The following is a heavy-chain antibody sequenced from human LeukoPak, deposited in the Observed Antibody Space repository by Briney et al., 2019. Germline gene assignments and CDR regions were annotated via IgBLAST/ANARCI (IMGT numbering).Heavy chain of an antibody. CDR1: GGSISSYY. D-gene: IGHD5-12*01. CDR2: IYYSGSS. V-gene: IGHV4-59*01. J-gene: IGHJ4*02. CDR3: ARANRYDLYFDY. Sequence: PSETLSLTCTVSGGSISSYYWSGIRQPPGKGLEWIGYIYYSGSSNYNPSLKSRVIISGDTSKNQVSLKLSSVTAADTAVYYCARANRYDLYFDYWGQGTLVTVSS.